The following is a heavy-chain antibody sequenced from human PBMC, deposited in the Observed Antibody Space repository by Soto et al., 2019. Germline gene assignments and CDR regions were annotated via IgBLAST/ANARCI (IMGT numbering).Heavy chain of an antibody. D-gene: IGHD6-19*01. CDR2: VYHTGTT. CDR1: GASITTYY. CDR3: ARRLFGSGWTLDS. J-gene: IGHJ4*02. Sequence: QLRESGPGLVKPSETLSLTCDVSGASITTYYWSWIRQAPGKGLELIGNVYHTGTTDYNSSLKSRVTISVDTSKNQFSLNMNSVTAADTAVYYCARRLFGSGWTLDSWGQGALVTVSS. V-gene: IGHV4-59*01.